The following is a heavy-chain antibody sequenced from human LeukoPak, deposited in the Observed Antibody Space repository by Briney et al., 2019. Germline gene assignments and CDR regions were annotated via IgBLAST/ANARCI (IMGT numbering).Heavy chain of an antibody. D-gene: IGHD1-7*01. Sequence: GGSLRLSCAASGFPFSRYGMHWVRQAPGKGLEWVAVIWYDESNSYYADSVKGRFTISRDNSKKTLYLQMNSLRAEDTAVYYCAKSFLELEAYDYYMDVWGKGTTVTVSS. J-gene: IGHJ6*03. CDR3: AKSFLELEAYDYYMDV. V-gene: IGHV3-33*06. CDR2: IWYDESNS. CDR1: GFPFSRYG.